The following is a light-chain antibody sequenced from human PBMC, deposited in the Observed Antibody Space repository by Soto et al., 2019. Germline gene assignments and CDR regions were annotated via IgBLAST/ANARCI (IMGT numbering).Light chain of an antibody. V-gene: IGKV3D-20*01. J-gene: IGKJ4*01. CDR2: DAS. CDR1: QSVSTNY. Sequence: IVFTQPPATRSLSPGERFTLYCVASQSVSTNYVAWYQQKPGLAPRLLIYDASRRATGIADRFSGSGSATDSTLTISRLEPEDFAVYYCPQYGSSPSFGGGTQVDIK. CDR3: PQYGSSPS.